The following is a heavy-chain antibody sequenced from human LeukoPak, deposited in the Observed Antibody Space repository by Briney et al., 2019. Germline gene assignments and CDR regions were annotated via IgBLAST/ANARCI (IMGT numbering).Heavy chain of an antibody. V-gene: IGHV1-46*01. Sequence: ASVKVSCKASGYTFTSYYMHWVRQAPGQGLEWMGIINPSGGSTSYAQKFQGRVTMTRDMSTSTVYMELSSLRSEDTAVYYCARGYCSSTSCYANYYYYYMDVWGKGTTVTVSS. D-gene: IGHD2-2*01. CDR1: GYTFTSYY. J-gene: IGHJ6*03. CDR3: ARGYCSSTSCYANYYYYYMDV. CDR2: INPSGGST.